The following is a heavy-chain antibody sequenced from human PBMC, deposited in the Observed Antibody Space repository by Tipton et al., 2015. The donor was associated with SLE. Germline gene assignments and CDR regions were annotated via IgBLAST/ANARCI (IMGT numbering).Heavy chain of an antibody. CDR3: AARGGEYLEGWFDP. Sequence: TLSLTCTVSGGSIKRYYWSWIRQPPGQGLEWIGYMYDSGNTNYNPSLKSRVTILVDTSKNQFSLQLNSVTAADTAVYYCAARGGEYLEGWFDPWGQGTLVTVSS. CDR2: MYDSGNT. CDR1: GGSIKRYY. J-gene: IGHJ5*02. V-gene: IGHV4-59*07. D-gene: IGHD2/OR15-2a*01.